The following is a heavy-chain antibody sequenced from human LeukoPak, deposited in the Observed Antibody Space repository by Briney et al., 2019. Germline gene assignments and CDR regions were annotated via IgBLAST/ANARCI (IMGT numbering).Heavy chain of an antibody. CDR2: ISGSSSYI. V-gene: IGHV3-21*04. J-gene: IGHJ4*02. D-gene: IGHD4/OR15-4a*01. Sequence: GGSLRLSCAASGFTFSSYSMNWVRQAPGKGREWVSSISGSSSYIYYADSVRGRFTISRDNSKNTLYLQMNSLRAEDTAVYYCARRAGAYSHPYDYWGQGTLVTVSS. CDR3: ARRAGAYSHPYDY. CDR1: GFTFSSYS.